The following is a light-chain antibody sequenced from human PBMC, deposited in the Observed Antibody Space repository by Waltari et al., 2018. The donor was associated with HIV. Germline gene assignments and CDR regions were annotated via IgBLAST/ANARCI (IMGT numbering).Light chain of an antibody. V-gene: IGKV3-20*01. CDR3: QHYDSSSFT. Sequence: TVLTQSPGTLPLSPGERATLPCRASQRFRSSYIAWDPQNTGQAPRLLIYGASSRATGTPDRFSGSGSGTDFTLSISRLEPEDFAVYYCQHYDSSSFTFGPGTKVDIK. CDR2: GAS. J-gene: IGKJ3*01. CDR1: QRFRSSY.